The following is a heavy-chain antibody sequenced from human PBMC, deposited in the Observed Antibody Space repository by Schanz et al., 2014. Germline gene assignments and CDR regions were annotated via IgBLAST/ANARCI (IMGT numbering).Heavy chain of an antibody. CDR3: AKYRYSVFDFDY. D-gene: IGHD3-16*02. Sequence: EVQVVESGGDFVQPGGSLRLSCAVSGSTFRNYGMGWVRQAPGKGLEWVSAISGDGGSTYYADSVKGRFTISRDNSKNTLYLQMNSLRAEDTAIYYCAKYRYSVFDFDYWGQGTLVTVSS. CDR1: GSTFRNYG. V-gene: IGHV3-23*04. CDR2: ISGDGGST. J-gene: IGHJ4*02.